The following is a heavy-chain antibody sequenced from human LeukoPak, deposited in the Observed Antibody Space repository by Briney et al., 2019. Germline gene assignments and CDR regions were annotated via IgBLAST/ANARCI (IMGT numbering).Heavy chain of an antibody. J-gene: IGHJ4*02. CDR3: ARVLNCGGDCYSQPHDY. D-gene: IGHD2-21*02. CDR2: ITQDGSEK. CDR1: GFTFSSYW. Sequence: GGSLRLSFAASGFTFSSYWMSWVRQAPGKGLEWVANITQDGSEKYYVDSVKGRFTISRDNAKNSLYLQMNSLRAEDTAVYYCARVLNCGGDCYSQPHDYWGQGTLVTVSS. V-gene: IGHV3-7*01.